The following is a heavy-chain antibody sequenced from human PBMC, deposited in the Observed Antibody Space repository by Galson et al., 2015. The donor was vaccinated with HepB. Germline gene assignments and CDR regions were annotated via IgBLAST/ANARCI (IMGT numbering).Heavy chain of an antibody. D-gene: IGHD3-22*01. CDR1: GFTFSSYA. V-gene: IGHV3-7*03. Sequence: SLRLSCAASGFTFSSYAMHWVRQAPGKGLEWVANIKQDGSEKYYVDSVKGRFTISRDNAKNSLYLQMNSLRAEDTAVYYCARDYYDSSGDFPWGQGTLVTVSS. J-gene: IGHJ5*02. CDR2: IKQDGSEK. CDR3: ARDYYDSSGDFP.